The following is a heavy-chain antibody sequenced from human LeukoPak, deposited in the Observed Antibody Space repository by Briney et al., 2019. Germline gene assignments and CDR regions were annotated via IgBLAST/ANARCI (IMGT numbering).Heavy chain of an antibody. CDR2: IYSGGST. Sequence: GGSLRLSCAASGFTVSSNYMSWVRQAPGKGLEWVSVIYSGGSTYYADSVKGRFTISRDNSKNTLYLQMNSLRAEDTAVYYCARDDYDRSGHAYDIWGQGTMVTVSS. J-gene: IGHJ3*02. CDR3: ARDDYDRSGHAYDI. D-gene: IGHD3-22*01. CDR1: GFTVSSNY. V-gene: IGHV3-53*01.